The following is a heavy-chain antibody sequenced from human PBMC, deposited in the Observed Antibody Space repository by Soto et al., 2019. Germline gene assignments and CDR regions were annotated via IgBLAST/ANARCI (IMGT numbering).Heavy chain of an antibody. V-gene: IGHV5-10-1*01. CDR3: ARLQAAAGDNDRTFDY. Sequence: EVQLVQSGAEVKKPGESLRISCKGSGYSFTSYWISWVRQMPGKGLEWMGRIDPSDSYTNYSPSFQGHVTISADKSIXXAYLQWSSRTASAAAMYYCARLQAAAGDNDRTFDYWGQGTLVTVSS. CDR1: GYSFTSYW. J-gene: IGHJ4*02. CDR2: IDPSDSYT. D-gene: IGHD6-13*01.